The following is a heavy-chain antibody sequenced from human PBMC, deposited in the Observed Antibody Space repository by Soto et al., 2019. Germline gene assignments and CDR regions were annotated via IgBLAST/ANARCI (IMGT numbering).Heavy chain of an antibody. CDR2: IFHDGNT. CDR3: ARHEGWTGPDQ. CDR1: GASIGSGGW. J-gene: IGHJ5*02. Sequence: QVHLQESGPGLVKPSETLSLTCAVSGASIGSGGWWSWVRQPPGKGLEWIAEIFHDGNTNYSPSLKSPVTISGDKSQNQFSLNVYSVTAADTAVYYCARHEGWTGPDQWGQGTLVTVSS. V-gene: IGHV4-4*02. D-gene: IGHD2-8*02.